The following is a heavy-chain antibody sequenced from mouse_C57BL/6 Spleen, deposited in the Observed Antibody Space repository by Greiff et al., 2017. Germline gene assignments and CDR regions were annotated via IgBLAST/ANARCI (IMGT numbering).Heavy chain of an antibody. D-gene: IGHD2-4*01. V-gene: IGHV5-17*01. J-gene: IGHJ4*01. CDR3: AGGLRDYAMDY. CDR1: GFTFSDYG. Sequence: EVKLVESGGGLVKPGGSLKLSCAASGFTFSDYGMHWVRQAPEKGLEWAAYISSGSSTIYYADTVKGRCTISRDNAKNNLFLQMTSLRSEDTAMYYCAGGLRDYAMDYWGQGTSVTVSS. CDR2: ISSGSSTI.